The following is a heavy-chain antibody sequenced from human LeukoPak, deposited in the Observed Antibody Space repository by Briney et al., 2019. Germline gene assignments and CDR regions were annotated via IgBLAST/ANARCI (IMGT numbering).Heavy chain of an antibody. V-gene: IGHV3-30*04. D-gene: IGHD2-21*02. CDR1: GFTFSSYT. Sequence: PGGSLRLSCAASGFTFSSYTIHWVRQAPGRGLEWVALISFDGSEKYYADSVKGRFTISRDKSKNTLYLQMNSLRADDRAVYYCARSNDCGGDCYSFDYWGQGTLVTVSS. CDR2: ISFDGSEK. J-gene: IGHJ4*02. CDR3: ARSNDCGGDCYSFDY.